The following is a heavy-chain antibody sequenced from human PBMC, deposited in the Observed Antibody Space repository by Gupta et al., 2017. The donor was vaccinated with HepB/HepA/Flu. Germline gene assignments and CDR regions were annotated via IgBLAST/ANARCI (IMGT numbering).Heavy chain of an antibody. V-gene: IGHV3-9*01. D-gene: IGHD3-10*01. CDR3: TKDVLVRGIIPTYFDY. Sequence: EVQLVESGGGLVQPGRSLRLSCAVSGFTFDDYAMHWVRQAPGKGLEWVSGISWNSGNIGYADSVKGRFTISRDNAKNSLYLQMNSLRAEDTALYYCTKDVLVRGIIPTYFDYWGQGTLVTVSS. J-gene: IGHJ4*02. CDR1: GFTFDDYA. CDR2: ISWNSGNI.